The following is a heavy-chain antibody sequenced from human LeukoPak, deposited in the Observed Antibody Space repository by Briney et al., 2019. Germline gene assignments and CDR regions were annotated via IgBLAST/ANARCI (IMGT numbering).Heavy chain of an antibody. D-gene: IGHD4-11*01. J-gene: IGHJ4*02. CDR2: INHSGST. CDR3: ARYQKDSNYGYYFDY. V-gene: IGHV4-34*01. CDR1: GGSFSGYY. Sequence: SETLSLTCAVYGGSFSGYYWSWIRQPPGKGLEWIGEINHSGSTNYNPSLKSRVTISVDTSKNQFSLKLSSVTAADTAVYYCARYQKDSNYGYYFDYWGQGTLVTVFS.